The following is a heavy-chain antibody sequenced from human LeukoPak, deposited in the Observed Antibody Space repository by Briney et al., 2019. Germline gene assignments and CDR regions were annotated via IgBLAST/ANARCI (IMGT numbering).Heavy chain of an antibody. Sequence: GESLKISCKGSGYSFTTYWIAWVRQMPGQGLEWMGIIYPDGSDTRYSPSLQGQVTIPADKSISTAYLQWSSLKASDTAKYYCVSARVGTTGFDYWGQGTLVTVSS. V-gene: IGHV5-51*01. J-gene: IGHJ4*02. CDR2: IYPDGSDT. D-gene: IGHD1-26*01. CDR1: GYSFTTYW. CDR3: VSARVGTTGFDY.